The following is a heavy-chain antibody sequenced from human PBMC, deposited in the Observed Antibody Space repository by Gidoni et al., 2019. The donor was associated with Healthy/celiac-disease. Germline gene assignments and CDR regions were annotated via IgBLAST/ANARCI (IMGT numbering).Heavy chain of an antibody. CDR3: ARDPVGDYPGY. D-gene: IGHD4-17*01. CDR1: GFTFRDYY. Sequence: QVQLVESGGGLVKPGGSLSLSCAASGFTFRDYYMSWIRQAPGKGLEWVSYISSSSSYTNYADSVKGRFTISRDNAKNSLYLQMNSLRAEDTAVYYCARDPVGDYPGYWGQGTLVTVSS. CDR2: ISSSSSYT. V-gene: IGHV3-11*06. J-gene: IGHJ4*02.